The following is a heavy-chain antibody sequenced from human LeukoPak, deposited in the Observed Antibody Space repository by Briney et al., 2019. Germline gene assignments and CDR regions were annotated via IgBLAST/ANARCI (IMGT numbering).Heavy chain of an antibody. V-gene: IGHV4-4*07. CDR1: GGSISSYY. Sequence: KPSETLSLTCTVSGGSISSYYWSWIRQPAGKGLEGIGRIYTSGSTNYNPSLKSRVTMSVDTSKNQFSLKLGSVTAADTAVYYCARNYDFWSGYLQPWGQGTLVTVSS. CDR3: ARNYDFWSGYLQP. CDR2: IYTSGST. D-gene: IGHD3-3*01. J-gene: IGHJ5*02.